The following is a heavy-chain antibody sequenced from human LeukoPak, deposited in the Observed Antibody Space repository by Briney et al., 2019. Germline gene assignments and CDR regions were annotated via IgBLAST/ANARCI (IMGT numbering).Heavy chain of an antibody. CDR2: MGTSISTI. Sequence: PGGSLRLSCGASGLPFRNSGMNWVRQAPGKGLEWVSYMGTSISTIYYADSVKGRLTISRDNAKNSLYLQMNSLRDEDTAVYYCARHDYGGNSGDYWGQGTLVTVSS. J-gene: IGHJ4*02. V-gene: IGHV3-48*02. CDR3: ARHDYGGNSGDY. CDR1: GLPFRNSG. D-gene: IGHD4-23*01.